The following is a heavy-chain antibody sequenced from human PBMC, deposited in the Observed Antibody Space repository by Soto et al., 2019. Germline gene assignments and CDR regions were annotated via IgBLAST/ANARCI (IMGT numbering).Heavy chain of an antibody. CDR3: ARVSRGIAVAGPDY. CDR1: GYTFTSYG. D-gene: IGHD6-19*01. J-gene: IGHJ4*02. CDR2: ISAYNGNT. V-gene: IGHV1-18*01. Sequence: ASVKVSCKASGYTFTSYGISWVRQAPGQGLEWMGWISAYNGNTNYAQKLQGRVTMTTDTSTSTAYMELRSLRSDDTAVYYCARVSRGIAVAGPDYWGQGTLVTVSS.